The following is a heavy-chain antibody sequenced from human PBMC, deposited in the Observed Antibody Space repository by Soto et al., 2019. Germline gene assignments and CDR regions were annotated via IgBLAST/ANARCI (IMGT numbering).Heavy chain of an antibody. J-gene: IGHJ4*02. CDR1: GGSISSYY. CDR3: ARATSPFFHSDY. CDR2: IYYSGST. V-gene: IGHV4-59*01. Sequence: ASETLSLTCTVSGGSISSYYWSWIRQPPGKGLEWIGYIYYSGSTNYNPSLKSRVTISVDTSKNQFSLKLSSVTAADTAVYYCARATSPFFHSDYWGQGTLVTVSS. D-gene: IGHD1-26*01.